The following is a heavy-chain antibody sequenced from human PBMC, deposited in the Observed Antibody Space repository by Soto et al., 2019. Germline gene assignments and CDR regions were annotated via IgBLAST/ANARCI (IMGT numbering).Heavy chain of an antibody. Sequence: ASVKVSCKVSGYTLTELSMHWVRQAPGKGLEWMGGFDPEDGETIYAQKFQGRVTMTEDTSTDTAYMELSSLRSEDTAVYYCATGIIVVVAATNFYYWGQGTLVTVSS. V-gene: IGHV1-24*01. J-gene: IGHJ4*02. D-gene: IGHD2-15*01. CDR3: ATGIIVVVAATNFYY. CDR1: GYTLTELS. CDR2: FDPEDGET.